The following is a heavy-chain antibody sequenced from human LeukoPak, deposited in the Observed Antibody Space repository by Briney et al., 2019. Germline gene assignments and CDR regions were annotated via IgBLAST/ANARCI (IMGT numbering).Heavy chain of an antibody. CDR2: IYNSGTT. V-gene: IGHV4-4*07. CDR3: ARQSDSGGYFEY. D-gene: IGHD3-10*01. CDR1: GDSIRRYL. J-gene: IGHJ4*01. Sequence: SETLSLTCSVSGDSIRRYLWTWIRQPAGGGLEWIGRIYNSGTTNYKPSLKSRASMSVETPKNQFSLRLSSVTAGDTAVYYCARQSDSGGYFEYWGHGIRVTVSA.